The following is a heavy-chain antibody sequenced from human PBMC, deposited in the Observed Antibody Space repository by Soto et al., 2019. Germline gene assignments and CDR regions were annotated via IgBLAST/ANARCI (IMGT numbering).Heavy chain of an antibody. D-gene: IGHD2-2*02. Sequence: EVQLVESGGGLVKPGGSLRLSCAASGFTFSSYSMNWVRQAPGNGLEWVSSISSSSSYIYYAASVKGRFTISRDNAKNELYLQMNSLRAEDTAVYYCASEDIVVVPAAIIGDYYYYYYMDVWGKGTTVTVSS. J-gene: IGHJ6*03. CDR1: GFTFSSYS. CDR2: ISSSSSYI. V-gene: IGHV3-21*01. CDR3: ASEDIVVVPAAIIGDYYYYYYMDV.